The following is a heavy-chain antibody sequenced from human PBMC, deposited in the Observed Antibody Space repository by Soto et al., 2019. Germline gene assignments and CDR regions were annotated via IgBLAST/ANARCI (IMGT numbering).Heavy chain of an antibody. CDR2: IFAGGGT. CDR1: GFTVSSNY. Sequence: PGGSVRLSCAASGFTVSSNYMSLVRQSPGRGLEWLSVIFAGGGTYYADSVKGRFTISKDNYKNRVYLQMNTLRAGDTAVYYCAGGLSDGYIDHWGKGSSVPVSS. V-gene: IGHV3-53*01. CDR3: AGGLSDGYIDH. D-gene: IGHD2-21*01. J-gene: IGHJ4*02.